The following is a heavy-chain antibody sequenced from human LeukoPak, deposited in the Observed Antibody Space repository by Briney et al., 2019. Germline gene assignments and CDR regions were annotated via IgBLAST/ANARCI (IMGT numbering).Heavy chain of an antibody. Sequence: SETLSLTCAVYGGSFSGYYWSWLRQPPGKGLEWIGEINHSGSTNYNPSLKSRVTISVDTSKNQFSLKLSSVTAADTAVYYCARGPYDFWSGYYRRYYGMDVWGQGTTVTVSS. J-gene: IGHJ6*02. CDR2: INHSGST. V-gene: IGHV4-34*01. D-gene: IGHD3-3*01. CDR3: ARGPYDFWSGYYRRYYGMDV. CDR1: GGSFSGYY.